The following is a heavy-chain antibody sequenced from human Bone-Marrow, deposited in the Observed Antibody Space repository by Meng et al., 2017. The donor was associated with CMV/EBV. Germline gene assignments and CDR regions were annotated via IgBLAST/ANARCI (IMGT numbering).Heavy chain of an antibody. CDR3: AKAPYSNYEPYWDY. V-gene: IGHV3-74*01. D-gene: IGHD4-11*01. Sequence: ETLSLTCVVSGFTLSNHWMHWVREVPGKGLVWVSRISGDATSRHYADSVKGRFTISRDNAKNTFYLQMSSLRPEDTAVYYCAKAPYSNYEPYWDYWGQGTLVTVSS. J-gene: IGHJ4*02. CDR2: ISGDATSR. CDR1: GFTLSNHW.